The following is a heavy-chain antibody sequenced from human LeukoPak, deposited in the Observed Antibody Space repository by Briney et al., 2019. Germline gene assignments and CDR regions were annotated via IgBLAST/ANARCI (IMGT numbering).Heavy chain of an antibody. V-gene: IGHV7-4-1*02. J-gene: IGHJ4*02. Sequence: GASVKVSCKASGYTFTSCAVSWVRQAPGQGLEWMGWINTNTGNPTYAQGFTGRFVFSLDTSVSTAYLQISSLKAEDTAVYYCARGGWMSIAAAGPFDYWGQGTLVTVSS. CDR3: ARGGWMSIAAAGPFDY. CDR2: INTNTGNP. CDR1: GYTFTSCA. D-gene: IGHD6-13*01.